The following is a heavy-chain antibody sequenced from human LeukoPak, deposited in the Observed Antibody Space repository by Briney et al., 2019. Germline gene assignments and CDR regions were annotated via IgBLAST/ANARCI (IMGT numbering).Heavy chain of an antibody. J-gene: IGHJ4*02. V-gene: IGHV3-74*01. CDR1: GFTFSSYW. D-gene: IGHD3-16*02. CDR3: ARDLATRQRTGLYDS. CDR2: INSDGSDT. Sequence: GGSLRLSCAASGFTFSSYWMHWVRQSPGKGLVWLSRINSDGSDTAYADSVKGRITISRDNSRNTLYLQMNSLRAEDTAVYYCARDLATRQRTGLYDSWGQGALVTVSS.